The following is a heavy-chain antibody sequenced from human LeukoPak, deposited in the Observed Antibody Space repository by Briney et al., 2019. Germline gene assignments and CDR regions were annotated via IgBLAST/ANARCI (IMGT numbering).Heavy chain of an antibody. Sequence: ASVKVSCKASGYTFTGYYMHWVRQAPGQGLEWMGWINPNSGGTNYAQKFQGRVTLTGDTSISTAYMELTGLRSDDTTVYYCARVRIVATAYDAFDIWGQGTMVTVSS. D-gene: IGHD5-12*01. J-gene: IGHJ3*02. CDR3: ARVRIVATAYDAFDI. CDR2: INPNSGGT. V-gene: IGHV1-2*02. CDR1: GYTFTGYY.